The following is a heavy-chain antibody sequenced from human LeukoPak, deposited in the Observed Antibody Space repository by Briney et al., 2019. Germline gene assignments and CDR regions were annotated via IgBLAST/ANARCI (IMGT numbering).Heavy chain of an antibody. CDR1: GFTFSSYA. V-gene: IGHV3-23*01. D-gene: IGHD1-7*01. CDR3: AKRRGLELLYYYYMDV. CDR2: ISGSGGST. J-gene: IGHJ6*03. Sequence: PGGSQRLSCTASGFTFSSYAMSWVRQAPGKGLEWVSAISGSGGSTYYADSVKGRFTISRDNSKNTLYLQMNSLRAEDTAVYYCAKRRGLELLYYYYMDVWGKGTTVTVPS.